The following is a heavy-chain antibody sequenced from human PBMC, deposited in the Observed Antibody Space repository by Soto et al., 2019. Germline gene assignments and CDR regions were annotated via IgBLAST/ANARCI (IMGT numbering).Heavy chain of an antibody. CDR1: GFTFSGSA. CDR3: TRRGLGYCSGGSCSYMDV. Sequence: EVQLVESGGGLVQPGGSLKLSCAASGFTFSGSAMHWVRQASGKGLEWVGRIRSKANSYATAYAASVKGRFTISRDDSKNTAYLQMNSLKTEDTAVYYFTRRGLGYCSGGSCSYMDVWGKGTTVTVSS. D-gene: IGHD2-15*01. CDR2: IRSKANSYAT. J-gene: IGHJ6*03. V-gene: IGHV3-73*01.